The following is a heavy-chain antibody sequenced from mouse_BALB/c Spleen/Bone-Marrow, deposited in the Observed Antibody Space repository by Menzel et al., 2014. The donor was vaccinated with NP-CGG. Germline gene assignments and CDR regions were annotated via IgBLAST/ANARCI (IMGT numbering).Heavy chain of an antibody. J-gene: IGHJ2*01. CDR1: GYAFTNYL. CDR3: ARRELGEFDY. CDR2: INPGSGGT. D-gene: IGHD4-1*01. V-gene: IGHV1-54*01. Sequence: QVQLQQPGAELVRPGTSVKVSCKASGYAFTNYLIEWVKRRPGQGLEWTGVINPGSGGTNYNEKFKGKATLTADKSSSTAYMQLSSLTSDDSAVYLCARRELGEFDYWGQGTTLTVSS.